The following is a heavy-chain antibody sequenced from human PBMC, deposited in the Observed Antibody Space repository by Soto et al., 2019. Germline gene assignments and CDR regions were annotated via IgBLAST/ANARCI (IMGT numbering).Heavy chain of an antibody. CDR1: GFTFTSSA. D-gene: IGHD6-13*01. CDR3: AADSSYSSSWYFDY. CDR2: IVVGSGNT. J-gene: IGHJ4*02. Sequence: AASVKVSCKASGFTFTSSAVQWVRQARGQRLEWIGWIVVGSGNTNYAQKFQERVTITRDMSTSTAYMELSSLRSEDTAVYYCAADSSYSSSWYFDYWGQGTLVTVSS. V-gene: IGHV1-58*01.